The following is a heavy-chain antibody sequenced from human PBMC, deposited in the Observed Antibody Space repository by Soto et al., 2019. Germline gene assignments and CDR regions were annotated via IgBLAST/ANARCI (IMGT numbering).Heavy chain of an antibody. J-gene: IGHJ6*02. D-gene: IGHD3-22*01. CDR1: GGSISSSSYY. CDR2: IYYSGST. CDR3: AGRLYDDSSGFEGGGMDF. V-gene: IGHV4-39*01. Sequence: SETLSLTCTVSGGSISSSSYYWGWIRQPPGKGLEWIGSIYYSGSTYYNPSLKSRVTISVDTSRNQFSLKLSSVTAADTAVYYCAGRLYDDSSGFEGGGMDFWGQGTTVTVSS.